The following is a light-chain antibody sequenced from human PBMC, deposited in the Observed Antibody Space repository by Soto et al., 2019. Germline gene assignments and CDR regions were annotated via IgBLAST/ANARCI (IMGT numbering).Light chain of an antibody. J-gene: IGKJ1*01. CDR2: AAS. Sequence: DIQMTQSPSSLSASVGDRVTITCQASQSISNFLNWYQQKPGKAPNLLIYAASSLQSGVPSRFSGSGSGTDFTLTINTLQPEDFATYFCQQSYSTPRTFGQGTKVEIQ. CDR1: QSISNF. CDR3: QQSYSTPRT. V-gene: IGKV1-39*01.